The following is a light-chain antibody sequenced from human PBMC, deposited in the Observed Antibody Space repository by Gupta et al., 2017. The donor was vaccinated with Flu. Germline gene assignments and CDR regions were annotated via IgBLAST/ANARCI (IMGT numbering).Light chain of an antibody. V-gene: IGLV9-49*01. CDR2: VGTGGIVG. CDR3: GADHGSESNFSVRV. Sequence: PPSASASLGASVTLTCTLSSGYSNYKVDWYQQRPGKGPRFVMRVGTGGIVGSKGDGIPDRFSVLGSGLNRYLTIKNIQEEDESDYHCGADHGSESNFSVRVFGGGTKLTVL. CDR1: SGYSNYK. J-gene: IGLJ3*02.